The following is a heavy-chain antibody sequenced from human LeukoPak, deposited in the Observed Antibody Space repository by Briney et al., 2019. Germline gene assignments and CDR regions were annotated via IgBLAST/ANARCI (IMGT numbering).Heavy chain of an antibody. V-gene: IGHV4-39*07. CDR1: GGSISSSSYY. D-gene: IGHD4-17*01. CDR2: IYYSGST. CDR3: ARVRYYFDY. J-gene: IGHJ4*02. Sequence: SETLSLTCTVSGGSISSSSYYWGWIRQSPGKGLEWIGSIYYSGSTYYNPSLKSRVTISVDTSKNQFSLKLSSVTAADTAVYYCARVRYYFDYWGQGTLVTVSS.